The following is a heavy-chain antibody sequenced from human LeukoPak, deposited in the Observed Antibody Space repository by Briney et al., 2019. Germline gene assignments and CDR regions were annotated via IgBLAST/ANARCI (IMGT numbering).Heavy chain of an antibody. CDR1: GYTFTSYG. V-gene: IGHV1-18*01. D-gene: IGHD4-23*01. J-gene: IGHJ6*02. CDR3: ARVEGGNSGQHYYYGMDV. CDR2: ISAYNGNT. Sequence: ASVKVSCKASGYTFTSYGISWVRQAPGQGLKWMGWISAYNGNTNYAQNLQGRVTMTTDTSTSTAYMELRSLRSDDTAVYYCARVEGGNSGQHYYYGMDVWGQGTTVTVSS.